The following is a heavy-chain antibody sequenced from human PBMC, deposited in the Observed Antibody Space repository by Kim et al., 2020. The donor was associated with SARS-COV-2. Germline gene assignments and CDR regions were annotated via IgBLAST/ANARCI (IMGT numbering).Heavy chain of an antibody. J-gene: IGHJ3*02. V-gene: IGHV5-51*01. CDR1: GYSFTSYW. CDR3: ARVGDYDILTGYQPNAFDI. D-gene: IGHD3-9*01. Sequence: GESLKISCKGSGYSFTSYWIGWVRQMPGKGLEWMGIIYPGDSDTRYSPSFQGQVTISADKSISTAYLQWSSLKASDTAMYYCARVGDYDILTGYQPNAFDIWGRGTMVTVSS. CDR2: IYPGDSDT.